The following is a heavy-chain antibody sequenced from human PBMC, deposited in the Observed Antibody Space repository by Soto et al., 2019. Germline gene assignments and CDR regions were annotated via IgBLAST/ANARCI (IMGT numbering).Heavy chain of an antibody. D-gene: IGHD3-3*01. CDR1: GGTFSSYA. V-gene: IGHV1-69*01. J-gene: IGHJ3*02. CDR2: IIPIFGTA. CDR3: AREGGYDFWSGPNSRAWHGAFDN. Sequence: QVQLVQSGAEVKKPGSSVKVSCKASGGTFSSYAISWVRQAPGQGLEWMGGIIPIFGTANYAQKFQGRVTITADESTSTPYMELSSLRTEDTAVYYCAREGGYDFWSGPNSRAWHGAFDNWGQGTMVTVSS.